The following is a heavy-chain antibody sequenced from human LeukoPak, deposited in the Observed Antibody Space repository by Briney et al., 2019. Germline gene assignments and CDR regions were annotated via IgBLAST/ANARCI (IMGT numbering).Heavy chain of an antibody. CDR2: IRYDGSNK. Sequence: GGSLRLSCAASGFTFSSYGMHWVRQAPGKGLEWVAFIRYDGSNKYYADSVKGRFTISRDNSKNTLYLQMNSLRAEDTAVYYCAKDQNSDYGDYVPSDYWGQGTLVTVSS. J-gene: IGHJ4*02. CDR3: AKDQNSDYGDYVPSDY. V-gene: IGHV3-30*02. D-gene: IGHD4-17*01. CDR1: GFTFSSYG.